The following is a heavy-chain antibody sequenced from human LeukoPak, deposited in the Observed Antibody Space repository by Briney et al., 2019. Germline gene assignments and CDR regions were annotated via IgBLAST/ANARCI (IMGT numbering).Heavy chain of an antibody. CDR2: VYHTGST. V-gene: IGHV4-4*02. CDR3: AIRFGRLEAGGTPFDS. D-gene: IGHD6-13*01. J-gene: IGHJ4*02. Sequence: SETLSLTCDVSGGPISTHHWWSWVRQPPGKGLEWIGEVYHTGSTIYSPYLKSRITVPVDKSKNQFSLKLTSVTAADTVLYYCAIRFGRLEAGGTPFDSWGQGTLVTVSS. CDR1: GGPISTHHW.